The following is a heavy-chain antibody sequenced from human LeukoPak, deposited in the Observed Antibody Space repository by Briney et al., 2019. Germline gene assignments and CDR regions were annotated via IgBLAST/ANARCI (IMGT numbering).Heavy chain of an antibody. V-gene: IGHV3-23*03. D-gene: IGHD6-13*01. J-gene: IGHJ4*02. Sequence: PGGPLRLSCAASGFTFSTYAMTWVRQAPGKGLEWVSGIDNGGGSTNYADSVKGRFTISRDNSKNTLYLRMDSLRTDDTAVYYCAKNLGTSSWYSFDSWGQGTLVTVSS. CDR3: AKNLGTSSWYSFDS. CDR1: GFTFSTYA. CDR2: IDNGGGST.